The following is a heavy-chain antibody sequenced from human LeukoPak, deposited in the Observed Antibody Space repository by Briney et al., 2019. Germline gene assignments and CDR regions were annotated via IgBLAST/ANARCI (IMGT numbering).Heavy chain of an antibody. D-gene: IGHD5-18*01. CDR3: AKDQAIYTYLLDY. CDR2: ISGRGSST. CDR1: GFTFSSYA. V-gene: IGHV3-23*01. J-gene: IGHJ4*02. Sequence: PGGSLRLSCAASGFTFSSYAMNWVRQAPGKGLEWVSAISGRGSSTYYADSVKGRFTISRDNSKNTLYLQMNSLRAEDTAVYYCAKDQAIYTYLLDYWGQGTLVTASS.